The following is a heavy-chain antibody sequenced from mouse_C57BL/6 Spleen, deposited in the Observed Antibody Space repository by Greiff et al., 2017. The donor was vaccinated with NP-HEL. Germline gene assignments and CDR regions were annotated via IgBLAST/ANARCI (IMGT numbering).Heavy chain of an antibody. Sequence: QVQLQQPGAELVKPGASVKLSCKASGYTFTSYWMQWVKQRPGQGLEWIGEIDPSDSYTNYNQKFKGKATLTVDTSSSTAYMQLSSLTSEDSAVYYCARMVLPYFDVWGTGTTVTVSS. J-gene: IGHJ1*03. CDR3: ARMVLPYFDV. D-gene: IGHD1-1*01. V-gene: IGHV1-50*01. CDR2: IDPSDSYT. CDR1: GYTFTSYW.